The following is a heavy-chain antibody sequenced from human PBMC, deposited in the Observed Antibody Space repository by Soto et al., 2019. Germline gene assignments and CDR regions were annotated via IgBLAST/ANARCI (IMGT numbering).Heavy chain of an antibody. CDR1: GGTFRTSA. CDR2: IMPVFPTA. J-gene: IGHJ6*01. D-gene: IGHD2-8*02. Sequence: QVQLVQSGAEVKKPGSSVKVSCKTSGGTFRTSAISWVRQAPGQGLEWMGGIMPVFPTADYAQKFQGRVTITAEESTSTAYMELSSLRSEDTAVYYCARDTDRQQLGGNYYYIMDVWGQGTTVTVSS. V-gene: IGHV1-69*12. CDR3: ARDTDRQQLGGNYYYIMDV.